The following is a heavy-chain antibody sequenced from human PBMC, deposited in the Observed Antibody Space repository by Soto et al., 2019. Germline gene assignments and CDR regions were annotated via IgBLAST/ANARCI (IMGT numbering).Heavy chain of an antibody. J-gene: IGHJ5*02. D-gene: IGHD6-19*01. CDR3: ASGPLYSSGLDP. CDR2: SRNRANSYTT. CDR1: GFSFSDHY. V-gene: IGHV3-72*01. Sequence: GSLRLSCAASGFSFSDHYMDWVRQAPGKGLEWVGRSRNRANSYTTEYAPSVKGRFAISRDDSENSVYLQMSSLKTEDTAVYYCASGPLYSSGLDPWGQGTLVTVSS.